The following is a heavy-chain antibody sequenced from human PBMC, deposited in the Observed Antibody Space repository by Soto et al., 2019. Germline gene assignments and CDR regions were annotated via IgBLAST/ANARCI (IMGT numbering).Heavy chain of an antibody. J-gene: IGHJ4*02. CDR3: ANDAGAAYYFAY. CDR1: GFTFSSYV. Sequence: VQLLESGGGLVQPGGSLRLSCAASGFTFSSYVMNWVRLAPGKGLEWVSAISGSGASTYYADSVKGRFTISRDNSKNTLYLQMNSLRDEDTAVYYCANDAGAAYYFAYWGQGTLGTVAS. CDR2: ISGSGAST. V-gene: IGHV3-23*01. D-gene: IGHD3-10*01.